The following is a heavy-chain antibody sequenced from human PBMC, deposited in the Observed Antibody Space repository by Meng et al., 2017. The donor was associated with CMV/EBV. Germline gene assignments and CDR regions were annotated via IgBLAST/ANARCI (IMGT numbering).Heavy chain of an antibody. CDR2: IRSKANSYVT. CDR3: TRRLMSRGGLIDY. D-gene: IGHD5/OR15-5a*01. J-gene: IGHJ4*02. CDR1: GFTFSGSA. V-gene: IGHV3-73*01. Sequence: GESLKISCAAPGFTFSGSAMHWVRQAPGKGLEWVGRIRSKANSYVTAYAASVRGRFTIPRHDAKNTAYLQMNSLKAEDTAVYYCTRRLMSRGGLIDYWGQGTLVTVSS.